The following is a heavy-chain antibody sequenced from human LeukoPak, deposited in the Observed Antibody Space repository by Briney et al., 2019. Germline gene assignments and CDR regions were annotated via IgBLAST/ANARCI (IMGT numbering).Heavy chain of an antibody. D-gene: IGHD1-26*01. V-gene: IGHV4-39*01. CDR2: IYYSGST. Sequence: PSETLSLTCTVSGDSISSSNYYWGWIRQPPGKGLEWIGIIYYSGSTNYNPSLKSRVTISVDRSKDQFSLKLSSVTAVDTAVYYCARHSSQRWDLDYWGQGTLVTVSS. J-gene: IGHJ4*02. CDR3: ARHSSQRWDLDY. CDR1: GDSISSSNYY.